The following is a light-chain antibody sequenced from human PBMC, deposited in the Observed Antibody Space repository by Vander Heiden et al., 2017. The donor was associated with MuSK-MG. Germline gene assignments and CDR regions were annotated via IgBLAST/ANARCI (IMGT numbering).Light chain of an antibody. CDR2: GAS. J-gene: IGKJ5*01. CDR3: QQYNNGPPIT. Sequence: EIVMTQSPATLSVSPGERATLSCRASQSVSSNLARYQQKPGQAPRLLIYGASTRATGIPARFSGSGSGTEFTLTISSLQSEDFAVYYCQQYNNGPPITFGQGTRLEIK. CDR1: QSVSSN. V-gene: IGKV3-15*01.